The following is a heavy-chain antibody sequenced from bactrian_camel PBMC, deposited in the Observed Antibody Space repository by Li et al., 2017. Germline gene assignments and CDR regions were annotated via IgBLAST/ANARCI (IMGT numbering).Heavy chain of an antibody. CDR1: GYTYFRNTC. CDR3: AADRRLTRIAHCGSWSKRPTSPY. CDR2: IYTGGDTT. Sequence: VQLVESGGGSVQAGGSLRLSCTASGYTYFRNTCMGWFRQVPGKGREGVATIYTGGDTTYYAQSVEGRFTISQDIAKNTVYLQMNSLKPEDTAMYYCAADRRLTRIAHCGSWSKRPTSPYWGQGTQVTVS. D-gene: IGHD6*01. J-gene: IGHJ4*01. V-gene: IGHV3S40*01.